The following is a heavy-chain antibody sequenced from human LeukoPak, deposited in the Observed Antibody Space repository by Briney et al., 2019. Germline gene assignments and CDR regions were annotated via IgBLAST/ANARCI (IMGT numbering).Heavy chain of an antibody. CDR1: GFTFSSYA. V-gene: IGHV3-23*01. Sequence: PGGSLRLSCAASGFTFSSYAMSWVRQAPGKGLEWVSAISGSAGNTYYTVSVKGRFTISRDNSKNTLYLQMNSLRAEDTAVYYCATELTMIRGVHFDSWGQGTLVTVS. D-gene: IGHD3-10*01. CDR3: ATELTMIRGVHFDS. J-gene: IGHJ4*02. CDR2: ISGSAGNT.